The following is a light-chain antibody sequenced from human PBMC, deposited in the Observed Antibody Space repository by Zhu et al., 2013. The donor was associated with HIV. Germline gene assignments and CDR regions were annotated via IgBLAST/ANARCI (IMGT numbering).Light chain of an antibody. Sequence: DIQMTQSPSTLSASVGDRVTITCRASQSISSWLAWYQQKAGKAPKLLIYKASSLESGVPSRFSGSGSGTEFTLTISSLQPDDVATYYCQQYNSYSWTFGQGTKVEIK. CDR3: QQYNSYSWT. V-gene: IGKV1-5*03. CDR2: KAS. J-gene: IGKJ1*01. CDR1: QSISSW.